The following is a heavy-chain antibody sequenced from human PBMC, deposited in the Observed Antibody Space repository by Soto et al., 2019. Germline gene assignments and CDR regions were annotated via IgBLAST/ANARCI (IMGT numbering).Heavy chain of an antibody. CDR1: GFTFSSYA. Sequence: EVQLLESGGGLVQPGGSLRLSCAASGFTFSSYAMSWVRQAPGKGLEWVSAISGSGGSTYYADSAKGRFTISRDHSKNTLYLQMNSLRAEDTAVYYCAKDSSGWYDAFDIWGQGTMVTVSS. V-gene: IGHV3-23*01. J-gene: IGHJ3*02. CDR3: AKDSSGWYDAFDI. CDR2: ISGSGGST. D-gene: IGHD6-19*01.